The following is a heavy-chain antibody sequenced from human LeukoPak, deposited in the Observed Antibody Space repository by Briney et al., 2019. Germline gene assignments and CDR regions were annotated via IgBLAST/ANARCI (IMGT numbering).Heavy chain of an antibody. CDR1: GFTFSNFV. Sequence: GGSLRLSCAASGFTFSNFVMHWVRQAPGKGLEYVAIINDNGYNTDYAGSVKGRFTVARDNSKNTLYLQMSSLRPEDTAVYYCARPVGGQQLVDWGQGTLVTVSS. J-gene: IGHJ4*02. CDR3: ARPVGGQQLVD. CDR2: INDNGYNT. D-gene: IGHD6-13*01. V-gene: IGHV3-64D*09.